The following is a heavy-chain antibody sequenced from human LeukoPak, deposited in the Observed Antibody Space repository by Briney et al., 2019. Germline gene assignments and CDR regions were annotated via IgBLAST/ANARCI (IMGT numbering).Heavy chain of an antibody. CDR3: AREMAAAVNFDY. CDR2: IYYSGST. D-gene: IGHD6-13*01. J-gene: IGHJ4*02. Sequence: SETLSLTCTVSGGSISSSSYYWGWIRQPPGKGLEWIGSIYYSGSTYYNPSLKSRVTISVDTSKNQFSLKLSSVTAADTAVYYCAREMAAAVNFDYWGQGTLVTVSS. CDR1: GGSISSSSYY. V-gene: IGHV4-39*07.